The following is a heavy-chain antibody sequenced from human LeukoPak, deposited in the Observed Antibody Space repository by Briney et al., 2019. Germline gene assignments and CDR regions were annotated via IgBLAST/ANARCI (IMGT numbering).Heavy chain of an antibody. D-gene: IGHD2-21*01. CDR2: IFASGTT. Sequence: SETLSLTCTVSGGSISGYKWSWIRQAAGRGLEWIGRIFASGTTNYNSSLRSRVTMSVDTSRSQFYLRLSSVTAADTAIYYCVRGYCDGENCVTAADYWGQGTLVTVSS. CDR3: VRGYCDGENCVTAADY. CDR1: GGSISGYK. V-gene: IGHV4-4*07. J-gene: IGHJ4*02.